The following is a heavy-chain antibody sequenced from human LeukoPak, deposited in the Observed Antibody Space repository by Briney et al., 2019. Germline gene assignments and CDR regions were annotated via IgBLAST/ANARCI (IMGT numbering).Heavy chain of an antibody. J-gene: IGHJ3*02. CDR2: ISAYNGKT. Sequence: GASVKVSCKASGYTFTSYGISWVRQAPGQGLECMGWISAYNGKTNYVEKLQGRVTTTTDTSTSTAYMELRSLRSDDTAVYYCASISSSWHAFDIWGQGTMVTVSS. V-gene: IGHV1-18*01. D-gene: IGHD6-13*01. CDR1: GYTFTSYG. CDR3: ASISSSWHAFDI.